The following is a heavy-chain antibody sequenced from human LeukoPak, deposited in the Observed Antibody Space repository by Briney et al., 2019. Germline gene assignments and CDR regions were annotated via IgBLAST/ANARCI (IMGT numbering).Heavy chain of an antibody. CDR1: GFTFSSYA. Sequence: GGSLRLSCAASGFTFSSYAMHWVRQAPGKGLEWVAVISYDGSNKYYADSVKGRFTISRDNSKNTLYLQMNSLRAEDTAVYYCARVGEGYYDGSDYWGQGTLVTVSS. V-gene: IGHV3-30-3*01. D-gene: IGHD3-22*01. CDR3: ARVGEGYYDGSDY. J-gene: IGHJ4*02. CDR2: ISYDGSNK.